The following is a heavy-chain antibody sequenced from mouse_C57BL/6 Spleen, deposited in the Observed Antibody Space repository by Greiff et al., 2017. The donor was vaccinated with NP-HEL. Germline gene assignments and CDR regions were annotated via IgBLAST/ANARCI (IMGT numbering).Heavy chain of an antibody. CDR2: IYTGNGYT. CDR1: GYTFTSYG. V-gene: IGHV1-58*01. Sequence: EVQLQQSGAELVRPGSSVKMSCKTSGYTFTSYGINWVKQRPGQGLDWIGYIYTGNGYTEYNENFKGKATLTSDTCSSTAYMQLSSLTSEDSAIYFCASYYGSSFYAMDDWGQGTSVTVAS. CDR3: ASYYGSSFYAMDD. D-gene: IGHD1-1*01. J-gene: IGHJ4*01.